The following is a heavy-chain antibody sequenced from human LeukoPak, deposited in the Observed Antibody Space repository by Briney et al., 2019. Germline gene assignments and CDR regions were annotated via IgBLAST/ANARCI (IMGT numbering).Heavy chain of an antibody. J-gene: IGHJ4*02. Sequence: ASVKVSCKASGYTFTSYGISWVRQAPGQGLEWMGWISAYNGNTKYAQKLQGRVTMTTDTSTSTAYMELRSLRSDDTAVYYCAKFEGATTPPAFDYWGQGTLVTVSS. CDR1: GYTFTSYG. CDR3: AKFEGATTPPAFDY. D-gene: IGHD1-26*01. CDR2: ISAYNGNT. V-gene: IGHV1-18*01.